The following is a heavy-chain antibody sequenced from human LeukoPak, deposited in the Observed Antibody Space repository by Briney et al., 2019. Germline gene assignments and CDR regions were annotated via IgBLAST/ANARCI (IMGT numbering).Heavy chain of an antibody. V-gene: IGHV1-18*01. CDR2: IGGYNTDT. J-gene: IGHJ4*02. D-gene: IGHD2-2*01. CDR1: GYTFSSYG. Sequence: ASVKVSCKTSGYTFSSYGISWVRQAPGQGLEWMGWIGGYNTDTNSAQKLQGRVTMTTDTSTNTAYMELRNLRSDDTAVYYCARDLCFGTSCYFDYWGQGTLVTVS. CDR3: ARDLCFGTSCYFDY.